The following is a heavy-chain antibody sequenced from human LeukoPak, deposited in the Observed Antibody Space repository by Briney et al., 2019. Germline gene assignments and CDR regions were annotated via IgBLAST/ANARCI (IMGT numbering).Heavy chain of an antibody. D-gene: IGHD6-13*01. CDR3: ARDAGSSWYEAKYNWFDP. CDR2: IIPILGTA. CDR1: GGTFNSYG. Sequence: GASVKVSCKASGGTFNSYGIIWVRQAPGQGLEWMGGIIPILGTANYAQKFQGRVTISADKSTSTAYMELSSLRSEDMAVYYCARDAGSSWYEAKYNWFDPWGQGTLVTVSS. J-gene: IGHJ5*02. V-gene: IGHV1-69*10.